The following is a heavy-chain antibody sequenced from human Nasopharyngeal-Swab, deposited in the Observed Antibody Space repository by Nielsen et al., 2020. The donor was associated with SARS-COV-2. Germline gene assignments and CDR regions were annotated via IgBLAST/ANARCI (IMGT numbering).Heavy chain of an antibody. J-gene: IGHJ1*01. D-gene: IGHD6-19*01. Sequence: GGSLRLSCAASGFTFSSYAMSWVRQAPGKGLEWVSAISGSGGSTYYADSVKGRFTIPRDNSKNTLYLQMNSLRAEDTAVYYCAKDQGIAVAGPTRGKYFQHWGQGTLVTVSS. CDR1: GFTFSSYA. CDR3: AKDQGIAVAGPTRGKYFQH. V-gene: IGHV3-23*01. CDR2: ISGSGGST.